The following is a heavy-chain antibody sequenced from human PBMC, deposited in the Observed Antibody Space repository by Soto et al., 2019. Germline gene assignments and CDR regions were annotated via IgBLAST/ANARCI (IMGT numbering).Heavy chain of an antibody. V-gene: IGHV4-59*01. CDR2: IHYSGSA. CDR1: GGSINSYF. J-gene: IGHJ3*02. CDR3: ARINQLAPKRNAFDI. Sequence: SETLSLTCTVSGGSINSYFWTRIRQSPGKGLQWIGYIHYSGSANYNPSLKTRVTMSVDTSKTQFSLSLTSVTAADTAVYYCARINQLAPKRNAFDIWGQGTMVT. D-gene: IGHD1-1*01.